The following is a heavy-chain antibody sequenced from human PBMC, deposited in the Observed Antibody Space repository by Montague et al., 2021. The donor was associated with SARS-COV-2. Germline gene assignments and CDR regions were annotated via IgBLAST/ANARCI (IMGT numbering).Heavy chain of an antibody. Sequence: SLRLSCVASGFTFSSYSMNWVRQAPGKGLEWVSSISSSSYIYYADSVKGRFTISRDNAKNSLYLQMNSLRAEDTAVYYCARDGGTVTTFLGVGYLRGGLNWFDPWGQGTLVTVSS. CDR2: ISSSSYI. CDR1: GFTFSSYS. V-gene: IGHV3-21*01. J-gene: IGHJ5*02. D-gene: IGHD4-17*01. CDR3: ARDGGTVTTFLGVGYLRGGLNWFDP.